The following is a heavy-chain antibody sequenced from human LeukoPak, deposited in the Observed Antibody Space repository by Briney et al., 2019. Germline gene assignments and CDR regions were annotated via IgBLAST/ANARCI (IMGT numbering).Heavy chain of an antibody. CDR1: GFTFSNAW. Sequence: GGSLRLSCAASGFTFSNAWMSWVRQAPGKGLEWVGRIKSKTDGGTTDYAAPVKGRFTISRDDSKNTLYLQMNSLKTEDTAVYYCTTYCYAARYMDVWGKGTTVTISS. J-gene: IGHJ6*03. V-gene: IGHV3-15*01. CDR2: IKSKTDGGTT. D-gene: IGHD2-21*01. CDR3: TTYCYAARYMDV.